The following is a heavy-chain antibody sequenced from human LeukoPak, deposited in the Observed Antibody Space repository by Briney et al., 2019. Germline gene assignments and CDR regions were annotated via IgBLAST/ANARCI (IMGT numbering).Heavy chain of an antibody. V-gene: IGHV3-7*05. Sequence: GGSLRLSCAASGFTFSNAWMGWVRQAPGKGLEWVANINRDGSEKYYVDSVKGRFTISRDNARNSLYLQMNSLRAEDTAVYYCATLATTPYYYDTSGYSHRWGQGTLVTVSS. CDR3: ATLATTPYYYDTSGYSHR. CDR2: INRDGSEK. D-gene: IGHD3-22*01. CDR1: GFTFSNAW. J-gene: IGHJ4*02.